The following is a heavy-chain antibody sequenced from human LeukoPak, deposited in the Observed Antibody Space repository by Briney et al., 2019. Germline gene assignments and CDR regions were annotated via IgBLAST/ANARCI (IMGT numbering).Heavy chain of an antibody. Sequence: GGSLRLSCAASGFTFSSIAMNWVRQAPGKGLEWVSTTASSGDTYADSVKGRFTISRDNSKDTLYLQMSSLRVEDTAVYYCVKGKYFVDYWGQGTLVTVSS. V-gene: IGHV3-23*01. CDR1: GFTFSSIA. CDR2: TASSGDT. D-gene: IGHD3-10*01. CDR3: VKGKYFVDY. J-gene: IGHJ4*02.